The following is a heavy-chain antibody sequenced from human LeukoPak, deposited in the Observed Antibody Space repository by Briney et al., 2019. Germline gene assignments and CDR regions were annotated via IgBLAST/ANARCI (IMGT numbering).Heavy chain of an antibody. CDR1: GYFFNSYW. V-gene: IGHV5-51*01. D-gene: IGHD5-24*01. CDR2: IYPSDLDI. J-gene: IGHJ4*02. CDR3: ARGDPTGGNYHTLDY. Sequence: GEALKIPCEGSGYFFNSYWIAWVRQMPGEGVEGMGIIYPSDLDIRYSPSFQGQVTMSVDKSNSIAYLQWNSLKASDTGMYFCARGDPTGGNYHTLDYWGQGPLVTVPS.